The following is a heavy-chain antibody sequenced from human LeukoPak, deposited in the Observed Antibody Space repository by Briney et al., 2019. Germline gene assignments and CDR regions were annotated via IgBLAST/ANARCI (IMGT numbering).Heavy chain of an antibody. CDR3: ARDSSGDQDWYLDL. Sequence: PSETLSLTCTVSGGSTRSPGYYWGWTRQPPGKGLEWIGSMYYSGSSFYNPSLKSRVAISVDTSKNQFSLKLSSVTAADTAVYYCARDSSGDQDWYLDLWGRGTLVTVSS. D-gene: IGHD7-27*01. V-gene: IGHV4-39*07. CDR2: MYYSGSS. CDR1: GGSTRSPGYY. J-gene: IGHJ2*01.